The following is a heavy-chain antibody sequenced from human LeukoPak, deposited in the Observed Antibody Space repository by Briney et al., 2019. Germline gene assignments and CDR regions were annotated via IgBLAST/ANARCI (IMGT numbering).Heavy chain of an antibody. CDR2: ISGSGDYT. V-gene: IGHV3-21*01. J-gene: IGHJ4*02. CDR1: GFTFTTYS. D-gene: IGHD5-18*01. Sequence: PGGSLRFSCAASGFTFTTYSINWVRQAPGKGLEWVSSISGSGDYTSYAHSVKGRFTISRDNAKNSLYLQMNTLRSEDTAVYYCARVVSGYSYGFFDYWGQGTPVTVSS. CDR3: ARVVSGYSYGFFDY.